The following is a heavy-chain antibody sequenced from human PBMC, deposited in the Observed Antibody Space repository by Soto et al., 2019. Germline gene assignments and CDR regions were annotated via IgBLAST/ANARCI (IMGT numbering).Heavy chain of an antibody. J-gene: IGHJ5*02. D-gene: IGHD6-19*01. CDR3: ARGDSTGSPTGWFDP. CDR2: ISNYNGDT. Sequence: QVQLVQSGAEVRKPVASVQVSCKASGYTFTRYSINWVRKAPGQGLEWVGWISNYNGDTKYAEKFQGRVTLTTDTFTTTSYMDLRSLTSDDTAMYFCARGDSTGSPTGWFDPWGQGTLVTVLS. CDR1: GYTFTRYS. V-gene: IGHV1-18*04.